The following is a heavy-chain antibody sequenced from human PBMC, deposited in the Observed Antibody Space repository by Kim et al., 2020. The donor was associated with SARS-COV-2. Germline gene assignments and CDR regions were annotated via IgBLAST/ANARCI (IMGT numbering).Heavy chain of an antibody. D-gene: IGHD3-9*01. J-gene: IGHJ3*01. CDR1: GYTFSDYY. Sequence: ASVKVSCKASGYTFSDYYMHWVRQAPGQGLEWMGWINPKNGLGHYARRSQGRFTMTVDTSISTAYMEVTSLRSDDTAVYYCAKDPADNDWYSIDVWGPGTMVIVSP. V-gene: IGHV1-2*02. CDR3: AKDPADNDWYSIDV. CDR2: INPKNGLG.